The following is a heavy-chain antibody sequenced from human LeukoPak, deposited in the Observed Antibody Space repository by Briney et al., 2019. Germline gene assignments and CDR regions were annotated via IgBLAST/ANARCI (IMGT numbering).Heavy chain of an antibody. J-gene: IGHJ5*02. Sequence: PGGSLRLSCAASGFTFDDYAMHWVRQAPGKGLEWVSGISWNSGSIGYADSVKGRFTISRDNAKNSLYLQMNSLRAEDTALYYCAKAPASSSWYDRCWFDPWGQGTLVTVSS. CDR3: AKAPASSSWYDRCWFDP. D-gene: IGHD6-13*01. CDR1: GFTFDDYA. CDR2: ISWNSGSI. V-gene: IGHV3-9*01.